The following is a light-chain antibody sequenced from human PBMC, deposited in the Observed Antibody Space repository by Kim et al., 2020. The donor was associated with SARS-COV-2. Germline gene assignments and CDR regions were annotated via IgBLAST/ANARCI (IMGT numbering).Light chain of an antibody. Sequence: GQSLTIACTGTTSDVGTYTYVSWYRHHPGRAPKVIIYDVTKRPSGVANRFSGSKSANTASLTISDLQAEDEADYYCASYTNSNTFVFGTGTKVTVL. J-gene: IGLJ1*01. V-gene: IGLV2-14*03. CDR1: TSDVGTYTY. CDR2: DVT. CDR3: ASYTNSNTFV.